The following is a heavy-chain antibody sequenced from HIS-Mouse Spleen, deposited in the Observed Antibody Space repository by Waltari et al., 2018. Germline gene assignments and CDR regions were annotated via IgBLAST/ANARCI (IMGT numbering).Heavy chain of an antibody. J-gene: IGHJ5*02. CDR2: IYHSGST. CDR1: VYSISSGYY. V-gene: IGHV4-38-2*02. CDR3: ARVKT. Sequence: QVQLQESGPGLVKPSATLSLTCTCSVYSISSGYYWGGIRQHPGKGLEWIGSIYHSGSTYYNPSIKSRVTISVDTSKNQFSLKLSSVTAADTAVYYCARVKTWGQGTLVTVSS.